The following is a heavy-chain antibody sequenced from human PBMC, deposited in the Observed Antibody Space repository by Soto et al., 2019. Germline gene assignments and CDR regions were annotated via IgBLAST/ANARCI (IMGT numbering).Heavy chain of an antibody. D-gene: IGHD3-9*01. CDR2: IIPIFGTA. V-gene: IGHV1-69*13. CDR3: ARAYPYDILTGTSQNWFDP. CDR1: GGTFSSYA. J-gene: IGHJ5*02. Sequence: SVKVSCKASGGTFSSYAISWVRQAPGQGLEWMGGIIPIFGTANYAQKFQGRVTITADESTSTAYMELSSLRSEDTAVYYCARAYPYDILTGTSQNWFDPWGQGTLVTVSS.